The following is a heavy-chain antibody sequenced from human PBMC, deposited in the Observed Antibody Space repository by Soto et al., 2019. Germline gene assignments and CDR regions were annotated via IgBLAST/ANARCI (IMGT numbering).Heavy chain of an antibody. CDR3: ARCRRYSGSYYPDY. J-gene: IGHJ4*02. CDR2: IIPIFGTA. V-gene: IGHV1-69*01. CDR1: GGTFSSYA. Sequence: QVQLVQSGAEVKKPGSSVKVSCKASGGTFSSYAISWVRQAPGQGLEWMGGIIPIFGTANYAQKFQGRVTITAHASTSADHMALSSLRSEDTAVYYCARCRRYSGSYYPDYWGQGTLVTVSS. D-gene: IGHD1-26*01.